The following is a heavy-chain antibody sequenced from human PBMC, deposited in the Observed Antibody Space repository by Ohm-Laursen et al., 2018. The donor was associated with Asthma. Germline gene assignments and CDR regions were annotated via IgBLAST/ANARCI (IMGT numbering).Heavy chain of an antibody. D-gene: IGHD1-26*01. J-gene: IGHJ3*02. CDR1: GFTFSSYG. Sequence: SLRLSCAASGFTFSSYGMHWVRQAPGKGLEWVAVIWYDGSNKYYADSVKGRFTISRDNSKNTLYLQMNSLRAEDTAVYYCARGRQGGSYSNDAFDIWGQGTMVTVSS. CDR2: IWYDGSNK. CDR3: ARGRQGGSYSNDAFDI. V-gene: IGHV3-33*01.